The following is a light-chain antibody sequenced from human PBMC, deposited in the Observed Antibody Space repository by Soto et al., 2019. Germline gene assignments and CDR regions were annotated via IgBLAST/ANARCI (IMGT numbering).Light chain of an antibody. CDR3: QQYNKWPPLT. V-gene: IGKV3-15*01. CDR1: QSVSSN. J-gene: IGKJ4*01. Sequence: EIVMTQSPATLSVPPGERATLSCRASQSVSSNLAWYQQKPGQAPRLLIYGASTRATGIPARFSGSGSGTDFTLTISSLQSEDFAVYYCQQYNKWPPLTFGGGTKVEIK. CDR2: GAS.